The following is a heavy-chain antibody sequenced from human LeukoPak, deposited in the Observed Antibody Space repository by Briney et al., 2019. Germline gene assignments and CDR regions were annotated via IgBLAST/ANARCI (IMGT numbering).Heavy chain of an antibody. CDR2: ISSSGAYI. J-gene: IGHJ4*02. V-gene: IGHV3-21*01. D-gene: IGHD5-24*01. CDR3: ARGDRDGYRLYYFDY. CDR1: GFTFTSYS. Sequence: GGSLRLSCAASGFTFTSYSMNWVRQAPGKGLEWVSSISSSGAYIYYADSMKGRFTTSRDSAKSSLYLQMNSLRAEDTAVYYCARGDRDGYRLYYFDYWGQGTLVTVSS.